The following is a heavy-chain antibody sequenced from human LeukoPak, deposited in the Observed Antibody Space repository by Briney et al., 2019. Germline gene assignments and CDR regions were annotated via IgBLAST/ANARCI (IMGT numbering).Heavy chain of an antibody. CDR2: ISYDGSNK. J-gene: IGHJ4*02. D-gene: IGHD2-15*01. Sequence: PGRSLRLSCAASGFTFSSYGMHWVRQAPGKGLEWVAVISYDGSNKYYADSVKGRFTISRDNSKNTLYLQMNSLRAEDTAVYYCAKDSSPIVVVVHFDYWGQGTLVTVSS. CDR1: GFTFSSYG. CDR3: AKDSSPIVVVVHFDY. V-gene: IGHV3-30*18.